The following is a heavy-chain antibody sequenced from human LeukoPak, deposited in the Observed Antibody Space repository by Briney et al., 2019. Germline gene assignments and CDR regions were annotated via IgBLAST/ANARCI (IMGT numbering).Heavy chain of an antibody. D-gene: IGHD2-2*01. V-gene: IGHV1-3*01. Sequence: ASVKVSCKASGYTITSYAMHWVRQAPGQRLEWMGWINAGNGNTKYSQKFQGRVTITRDTSASTAYMELSSLRSEDTAVYYCARVAGTIVVVPAALDYWGQGTLVTVSS. J-gene: IGHJ4*02. CDR2: INAGNGNT. CDR3: ARVAGTIVVVPAALDY. CDR1: GYTITSYA.